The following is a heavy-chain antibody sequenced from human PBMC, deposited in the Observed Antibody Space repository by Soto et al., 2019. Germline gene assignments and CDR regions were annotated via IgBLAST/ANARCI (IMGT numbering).Heavy chain of an antibody. Sequence: EVQLVESGGGLVQPGGSLRLSCAASGFTFSNYWMSWVRQAPGKGLEWVANIKEDGSERNYVDSVKGRLTISRDNAKNSLYLQLNRLRAEDTAVYYCARAGSENDYWGQGTLVTVSS. CDR1: GFTFSNYW. J-gene: IGHJ4*02. V-gene: IGHV3-7*05. D-gene: IGHD3-10*01. CDR2: IKEDGSER. CDR3: ARAGSENDY.